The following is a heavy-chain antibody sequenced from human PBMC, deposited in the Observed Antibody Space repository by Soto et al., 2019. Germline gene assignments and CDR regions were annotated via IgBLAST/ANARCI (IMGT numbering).Heavy chain of an antibody. CDR1: GGSISSYY. V-gene: IGHV4-59*12. CDR2: IYYSGST. CDR3: ARGGISHWAYFYYMDV. Sequence: SETLSLTCTVPGGSISSYYWSWIRQPPGKGLEWIGYIYYSGSTNYNPSLKSRVTISVDTSKNQFSLTLSSVTAADTATYYCARGGISHWAYFYYMDVWDRGTTVTVSS. J-gene: IGHJ6*03. D-gene: IGHD2-21*01.